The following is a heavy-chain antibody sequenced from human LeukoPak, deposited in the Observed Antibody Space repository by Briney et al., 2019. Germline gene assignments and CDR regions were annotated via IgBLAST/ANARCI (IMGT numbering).Heavy chain of an antibody. D-gene: IGHD1-26*01. CDR1: GYTFTGYY. CDR3: ARDSGSYGGTFDY. CDR2: INPNSGGT. J-gene: IGHJ4*02. V-gene: IGHV1-2*02. Sequence: ASVKVSCKASGYTFTGYYMHWVRQAPGQGLEWMGWINPNSGGTNYAQKFQGRVTMTRDTSISTAYMELSRLRSDDTAVYYCARDSGSYGGTFDYWGQGTLVTVSS.